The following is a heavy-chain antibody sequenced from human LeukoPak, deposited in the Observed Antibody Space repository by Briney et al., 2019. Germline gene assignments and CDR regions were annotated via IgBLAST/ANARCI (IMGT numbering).Heavy chain of an antibody. CDR1: GYTFTNYG. Sequence: ASVRVSSKDSGYTFTNYGITWVRQAPGQGLEWMGWISAYNGKTNYAQKFQGRVTITTDTSTNTAYMELRSLISDDTAVYFCARDGPDYGDYINFDYWGQGTLVTVSS. V-gene: IGHV1-18*01. CDR2: ISAYNGKT. J-gene: IGHJ4*02. D-gene: IGHD4-17*01. CDR3: ARDGPDYGDYINFDY.